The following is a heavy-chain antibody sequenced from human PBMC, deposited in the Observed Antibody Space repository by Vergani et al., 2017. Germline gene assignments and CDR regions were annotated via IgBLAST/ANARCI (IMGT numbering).Heavy chain of an antibody. J-gene: IGHJ4*02. CDR3: ARATAEYYDFWSGYYAGDYFDY. Sequence: QVQLQESGPGLVKPSETLSLTCTVSGGSISSYYWSWIRQPPGKGLEWIGYIYYSGSTNYNPSLKSRVTISVDTSKNQFSLKLGSVTAADTAVYYCARATAEYYDFWSGYYAGDYFDYWGQGTLVTVSS. V-gene: IGHV4-59*01. CDR2: IYYSGST. CDR1: GGSISSYY. D-gene: IGHD3-3*01.